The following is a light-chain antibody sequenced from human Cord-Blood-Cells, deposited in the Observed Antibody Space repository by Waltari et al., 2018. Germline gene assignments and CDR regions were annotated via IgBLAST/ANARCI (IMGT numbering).Light chain of an antibody. Sequence: DIVMTQSPDSLAVSLGERATINRKSSQSVLYSSNNKNYLAWYQQKPGQPPKLLIYWASTRESGVPDRFSGSGSGTDFTLTISSLQAEDVAVYYCQQYYSTLTFGQGTRLEIK. CDR1: QSVLYSSNNKNY. J-gene: IGKJ5*01. V-gene: IGKV4-1*01. CDR2: WAS. CDR3: QQYYSTLT.